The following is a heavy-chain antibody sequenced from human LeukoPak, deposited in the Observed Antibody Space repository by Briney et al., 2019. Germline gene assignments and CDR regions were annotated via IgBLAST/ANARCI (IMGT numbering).Heavy chain of an antibody. CDR2: ISGSGGST. Sequence: PGGSLRLSCAASGFTFSSYAMSWVRQAPGKGLEWVSAISGSGGSTYYADSVKGRFTISRDNSKNTLYLQMNSLRAEDTAVYYCAKDAVLRITMIVVVVYFDYWGQGTLVTVSS. CDR3: AKDAVLRITMIVVVVYFDY. J-gene: IGHJ4*02. V-gene: IGHV3-23*01. D-gene: IGHD3-22*01. CDR1: GFTFSSYA.